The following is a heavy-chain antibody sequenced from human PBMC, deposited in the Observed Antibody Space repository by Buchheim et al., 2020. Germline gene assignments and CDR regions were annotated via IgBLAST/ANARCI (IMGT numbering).Heavy chain of an antibody. CDR1: GFTFSSYA. CDR2: ISYDGSNK. D-gene: IGHD6-19*01. J-gene: IGHJ4*02. V-gene: IGHV3-30-3*01. Sequence: QVQLVESGGGVVQPGRSLRLSCAASGFTFSSYAMHWVRQAPGKGLEWVAVISYDGSNKYYADSVKGRFTISRDNSKNTLYLQMNSLRAEDTAVYYCARDRIAVAGPFDYWGQGTL. CDR3: ARDRIAVAGPFDY.